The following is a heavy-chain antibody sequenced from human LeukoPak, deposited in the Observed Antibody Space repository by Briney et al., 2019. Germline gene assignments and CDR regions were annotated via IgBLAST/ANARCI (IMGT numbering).Heavy chain of an antibody. CDR2: ISGSGGST. V-gene: IGHV3-23*01. D-gene: IGHD3-10*01. Sequence: GGSLRLSCAASGFTFSSYATSWVRQAPGKGLEWVSAISGSGGSTYHADSVKGRFTISRDNSKNTLYLQMNSLRAEDTAVYYCAKVLYGSGSYLSYWGQGTLVTVSS. CDR1: GFTFSSYA. J-gene: IGHJ4*02. CDR3: AKVLYGSGSYLSY.